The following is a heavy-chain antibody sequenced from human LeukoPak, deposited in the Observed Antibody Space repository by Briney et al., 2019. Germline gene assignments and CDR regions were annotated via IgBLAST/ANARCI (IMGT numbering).Heavy chain of an antibody. D-gene: IGHD2-15*01. CDR3: ARDKRDIVVVVAATDAFDI. Sequence: GGSLRLSCAASGFTFSSYGMHWVRQAPGKGLEWVAFIRYDGSNKYYADSVKGRFTISRDNSKNTLYLQMNSLRAEDTAVYYCARDKRDIVVVVAATDAFDIWGQGTMVTVSS. CDR2: IRYDGSNK. J-gene: IGHJ3*02. V-gene: IGHV3-30*02. CDR1: GFTFSSYG.